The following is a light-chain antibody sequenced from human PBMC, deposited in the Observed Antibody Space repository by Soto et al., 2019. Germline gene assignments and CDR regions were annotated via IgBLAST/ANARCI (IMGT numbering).Light chain of an antibody. Sequence: DVVMTQSPLSLPVTLGQPASISCRSSQSLAYIDGNTYLNWFQQRPGQSPRRLIYRVSNRDSGVPVRFSGSGSGTDFTLEISRVEAEDVGVYYCMQGTHWPPYTFGQGTKLEIK. CDR2: RVS. CDR3: MQGTHWPPYT. CDR1: QSLAYIDGNTY. J-gene: IGKJ2*01. V-gene: IGKV2-30*01.